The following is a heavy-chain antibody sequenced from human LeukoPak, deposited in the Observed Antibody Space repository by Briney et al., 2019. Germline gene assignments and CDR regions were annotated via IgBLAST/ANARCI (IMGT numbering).Heavy chain of an antibody. Sequence: PETLSLTCAVYGGSFSGYYWSWIRQPPGKGLEWIGEINHSGSTNYNPSLKSRVTISVDTSKNQFSLKLSSVTAADTAVYYCARGSSSWYHEGPRRYYYYMDVWGKGTTVTVSS. CDR3: ARGSSSWYHEGPRRYYYYMDV. V-gene: IGHV4-34*01. CDR1: GGSFSGYY. D-gene: IGHD6-13*01. J-gene: IGHJ6*03. CDR2: INHSGST.